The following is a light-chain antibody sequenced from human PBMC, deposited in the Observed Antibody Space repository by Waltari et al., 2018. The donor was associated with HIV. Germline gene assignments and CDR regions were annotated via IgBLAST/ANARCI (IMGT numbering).Light chain of an antibody. Sequence: EIVLTQSPVTLSLSPGERATLSCRASQSVSSYLAWYQQKPGQAPRLLIYDASNRATGIPARFSGSGSGTDFTLTISSREPEDFALYYCQQRSNWPPLFTFGPGTKVDI. CDR3: QQRSNWPPLFT. CDR1: QSVSSY. CDR2: DAS. V-gene: IGKV3-11*01. J-gene: IGKJ3*01.